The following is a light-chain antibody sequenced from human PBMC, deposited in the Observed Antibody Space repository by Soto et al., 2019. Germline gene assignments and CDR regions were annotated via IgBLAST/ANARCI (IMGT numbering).Light chain of an antibody. CDR1: QSVSSK. J-gene: IGKJ4*01. CDR3: QQYKVWPLT. Sequence: EIVMTQSPATLSVSPGERATLSCRASQSVSSKLAGYQQKPGQTPKLLIYVASTSATGIPARFSGSRSGTEFTLTVSSLQSEDFAVYYCQQYKVWPLTFGGGTKVAFK. CDR2: VAS. V-gene: IGKV3-15*01.